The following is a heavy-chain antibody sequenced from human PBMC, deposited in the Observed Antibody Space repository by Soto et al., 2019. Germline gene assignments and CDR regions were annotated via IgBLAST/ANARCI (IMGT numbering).Heavy chain of an antibody. CDR3: ATGTYYDILTGQQIYNWFDP. CDR1: GFTFSSYA. D-gene: IGHD3-9*01. CDR2: ISYDGSNK. V-gene: IGHV3-30-3*01. J-gene: IGHJ5*02. Sequence: PGGSLRLSCAASGFTFSSYAMHRVRQAPGKGLEWVAVISYDGSNKYYADSVKGRFTISRDNSKNTLYLQMNSLRAEDTAVYYCATGTYYDILTGQQIYNWFDPWGQGTLVTVSS.